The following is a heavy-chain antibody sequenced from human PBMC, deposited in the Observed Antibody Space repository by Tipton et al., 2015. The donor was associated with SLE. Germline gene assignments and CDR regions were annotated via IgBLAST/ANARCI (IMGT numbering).Heavy chain of an antibody. Sequence: TLSLTCAVYGGSFSGYYWSWIRQPPGKGLEWIGEINHSGSTNYNPSLKSRVTISVDTSKNQFSLKLSSVTAADTAVYYCARGWGTIFGVVILTWGQGTLVTVSS. CDR1: GGSFSGYY. CDR2: INHSGST. V-gene: IGHV4-34*01. D-gene: IGHD3-3*01. CDR3: ARGWGTIFGVVILT. J-gene: IGHJ5*02.